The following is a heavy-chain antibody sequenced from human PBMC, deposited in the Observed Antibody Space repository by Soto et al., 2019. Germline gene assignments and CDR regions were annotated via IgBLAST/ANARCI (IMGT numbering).Heavy chain of an antibody. CDR1: GGSISSSSYY. J-gene: IGHJ4*02. D-gene: IGHD3-3*01. CDR3: ARQTPAISISDH. V-gene: IGHV4-39*01. Sequence: SETLSLTCTVSGGSISSSSYYWGWIRQPPGKGLEWIGSIYYSGSTYYNPSLKSRVTISVDTSKNQFSLKLSSVTAADTAVYYCARQTPAISISDHWGQGTLVTVSS. CDR2: IYYSGST.